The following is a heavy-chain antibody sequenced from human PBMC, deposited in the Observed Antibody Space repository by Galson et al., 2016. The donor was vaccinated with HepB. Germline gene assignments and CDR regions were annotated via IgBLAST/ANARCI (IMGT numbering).Heavy chain of an antibody. CDR1: GFTFSSYW. CDR3: ARGGSRPIDY. Sequence: SLRLSCAASGFTFSSYWMSWVRQAPGKGLVWVSHITIDGSTTTYADSVKGRFTISRDNSKKTLYLQMNSLRAEDTAVYYCARGGSRPIDYWGQGTLVTVSS. V-gene: IGHV3-74*01. D-gene: IGHD1-26*01. J-gene: IGHJ4*02. CDR2: ITIDGSTT.